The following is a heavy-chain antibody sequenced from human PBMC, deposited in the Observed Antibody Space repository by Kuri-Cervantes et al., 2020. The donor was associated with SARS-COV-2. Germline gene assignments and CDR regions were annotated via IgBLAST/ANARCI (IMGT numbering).Heavy chain of an antibody. CDR2: ISSSSSYI. V-gene: IGHV3-21*01. CDR3: VTWYDFWSGYSRGRFDY. Sequence: GESLKISCAASGFTFSSYSMNWGRQAPGKGLEWVSSISSSSSYIYYADSVKGRFTISRDNSKNTLYLQMNSLSAEDTAVYYCVTWYDFWSGYSRGRFDYWGQGTLVTVSS. CDR1: GFTFSSYS. J-gene: IGHJ4*02. D-gene: IGHD3-3*01.